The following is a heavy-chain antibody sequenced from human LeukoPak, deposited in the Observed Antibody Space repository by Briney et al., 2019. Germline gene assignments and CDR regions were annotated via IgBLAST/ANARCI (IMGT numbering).Heavy chain of an antibody. CDR1: GYTFTSYA. J-gene: IGHJ5*02. CDR2: INAGNGNT. CDR3: AREGYDYVWGSYRYYNWFAP. V-gene: IGHV1-3*01. D-gene: IGHD3-16*02. Sequence: ASVKVSCKASGYTFTSYAMHWVRQAPGQRLEWMGWINAGNGNTKYSQKFQGRVTITRDTSASTAYMELSSLRSEDTAVYYCAREGYDYVWGSYRYYNWFAPWGQGTLVTVSS.